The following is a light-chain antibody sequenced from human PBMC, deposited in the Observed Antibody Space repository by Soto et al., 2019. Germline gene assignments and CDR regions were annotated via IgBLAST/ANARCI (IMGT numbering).Light chain of an antibody. CDR1: SSDVGGSNF. CDR3: VSFTSSTTYV. Sequence: QSALTQPASVSASPGQSITISCTGTSSDVGGSNFVSWYQQHPGKPPKLIIYDVATRPSGVSNRFSGSKSGSTASLLISRLQTEDEDDYYCVSFTSSTTYVFGSGTKLTVL. J-gene: IGLJ1*01. V-gene: IGLV2-14*03. CDR2: DVA.